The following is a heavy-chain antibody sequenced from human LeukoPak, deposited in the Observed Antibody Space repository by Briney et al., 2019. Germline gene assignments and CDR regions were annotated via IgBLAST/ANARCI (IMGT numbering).Heavy chain of an antibody. J-gene: IGHJ4*02. D-gene: IGHD4-17*01. CDR2: IYYSGST. CDR1: GGSISSSSYY. CDR3: ARFAPVTTWGEHHDY. V-gene: IGHV4-39*01. Sequence: PSETLSLTCTVSGGSISSSSYYWGWIRQPPGKGLEWIGSIYYSGSTYYNPSLKSRVTISVDTSKNQFSLKLSSVTAADTAVYYCARFAPVTTWGEHHDYWGQGTLVTVSS.